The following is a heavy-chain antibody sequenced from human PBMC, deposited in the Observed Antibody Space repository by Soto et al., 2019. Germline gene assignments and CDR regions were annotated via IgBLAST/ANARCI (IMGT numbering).Heavy chain of an antibody. V-gene: IGHV4-34*01. J-gene: IGHJ4*02. CDR1: GGSFSGYY. Sequence: QVQLQQWGAGLLKPSETLSLTCAVYGGSFSGYYWTWIRQPPGTGLEWIGEITHSGRTNYNPSLKSRVTISVDTSKNQFSLQLTSVTVADTAVYYCARDTLTGLFDYWGQGTLVTVSS. D-gene: IGHD2-8*02. CDR3: ARDTLTGLFDY. CDR2: ITHSGRT.